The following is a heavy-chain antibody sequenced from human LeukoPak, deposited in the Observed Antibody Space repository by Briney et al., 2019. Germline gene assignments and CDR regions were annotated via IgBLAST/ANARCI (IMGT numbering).Heavy chain of an antibody. D-gene: IGHD7-27*01. CDR2: ISRGGVIS. Sequence: GGSLRLSCAASGFTFSDYAINWVRQAPGKGLECVSTISRGGVISYYADSVKGRFTISRDNSNNTLYLHMNSRRAEDTAVYYCVSRAGSPWGPFDDWGQGTLVTVSS. J-gene: IGHJ4*02. CDR1: GFTFSDYA. CDR3: VSRAGSPWGPFDD. V-gene: IGHV3-23*01.